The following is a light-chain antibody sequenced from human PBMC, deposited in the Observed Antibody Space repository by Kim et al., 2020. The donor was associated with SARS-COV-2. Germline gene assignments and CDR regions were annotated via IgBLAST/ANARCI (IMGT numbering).Light chain of an antibody. CDR2: DVS. CDR1: SSDVGGYNY. CDR3: YSYTGSSTPYV. V-gene: IGLV2-14*03. J-gene: IGLJ1*01. Sequence: QSALTQSASVSGSPGQSITISCTGTSSDVGGYNYVSWYQHRPGKAPKLMIYDVSQRPSGVSDRFSGSKSGNAASLTISGLQAEDEADYYCYSYTGSSTPYVFGTGTKVTVL.